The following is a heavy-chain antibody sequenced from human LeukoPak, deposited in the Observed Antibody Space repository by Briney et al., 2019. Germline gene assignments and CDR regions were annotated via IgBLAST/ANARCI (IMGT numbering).Heavy chain of an antibody. Sequence: SETLSLTCAVYGGSFSGYYWSWIRQPPGKGLEWIGEINHSGSTNYNPSLKSRVTISVDTSKNQFSLKLSSVTAPDTAVYYCARLPTVTFFDYWGQGTLVTVSS. J-gene: IGHJ4*02. CDR2: INHSGST. CDR1: GGSFSGYY. V-gene: IGHV4-34*01. CDR3: ARLPTVTFFDY. D-gene: IGHD4-17*01.